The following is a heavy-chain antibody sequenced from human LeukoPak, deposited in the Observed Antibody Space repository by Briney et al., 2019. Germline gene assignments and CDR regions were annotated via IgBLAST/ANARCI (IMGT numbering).Heavy chain of an antibody. CDR3: ARERITMVRGDNDAFDI. D-gene: IGHD3-10*01. CDR1: GGSISSGGYY. Sequence: SETLSLTCTVSGGSISSGGYYWSWIRQHPGKGLEWIGYIYYSGSTYYNPSLKSRVTLSVDTSKNQFSLKLSSVTAADTAVYYCARERITMVRGDNDAFDIWGQGTMVTVSS. V-gene: IGHV4-31*03. J-gene: IGHJ3*02. CDR2: IYYSGST.